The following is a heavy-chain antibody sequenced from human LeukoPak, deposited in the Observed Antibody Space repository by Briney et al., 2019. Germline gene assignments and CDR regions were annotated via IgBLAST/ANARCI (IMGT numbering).Heavy chain of an antibody. CDR3: ARQSGDYSAFDY. J-gene: IGHJ4*02. Sequence: PGESLKISCKASGYRFTSYWLGWVRQMPGKGLEWMGIIYPGDSDNRYSPSLQGQVTISTDRSASTAYLQWSSLKASDTAMYYCARQSGDYSAFDYWGQGTLVTVSS. CDR2: IYPGDSDN. V-gene: IGHV5-51*01. CDR1: GYRFTSYW. D-gene: IGHD1-26*01.